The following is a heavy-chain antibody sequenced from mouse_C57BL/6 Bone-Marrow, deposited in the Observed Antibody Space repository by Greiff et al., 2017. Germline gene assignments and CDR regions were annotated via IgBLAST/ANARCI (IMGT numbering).Heavy chain of an antibody. J-gene: IGHJ2*01. CDR2: IYPGSGST. V-gene: IGHV1-55*01. CDR3: SRERDGSSPYYFDY. CDR1: GYTFTSYW. Sequence: QVQLQQPGAELVKPGASVKMSCKASGYTFTSYWITWVKQRPGQGLEWIGDIYPGSGSTNYNEKFKSKATLTVDTSSSTAYMQLSSLTSEDSAVYYYSRERDGSSPYYFDYWGQGTTLTVSS. D-gene: IGHD1-1*01.